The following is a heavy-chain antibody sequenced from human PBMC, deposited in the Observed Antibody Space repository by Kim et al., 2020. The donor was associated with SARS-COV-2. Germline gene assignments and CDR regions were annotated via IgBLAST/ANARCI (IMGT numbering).Heavy chain of an antibody. J-gene: IGHJ5*02. Sequence: GGSLRLSCAASGFTFSSYGMHWVRQAPGKGLEWVAVISYDGSNKYYADSVKGRFTISRDNSKNTLYLQMNSLRAEDTAVYYCAKPCQRYWFAEVSSSWGQGTLVTVSS. CDR2: ISYDGSNK. D-gene: IGHD2-8*02. V-gene: IGHV3-30*18. CDR1: GFTFSSYG. CDR3: AKPCQRYWFAEVSSS.